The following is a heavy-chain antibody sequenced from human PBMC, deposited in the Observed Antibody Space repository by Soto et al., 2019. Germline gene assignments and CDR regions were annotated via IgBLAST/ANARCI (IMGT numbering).Heavy chain of an antibody. CDR3: ARSSTDPPFDY. CDR2: IYYSGST. Sequence: SETLSLTCTVSGGSISSGGYYWSWIRQHPGKGLEWIGYIYYSGSTYYNPSLKSRVTISVDASKNQFSLKLSSVTAADTAVYYCARSSTDPPFDYWGQGTLVTVSS. CDR1: GGSISSGGYY. D-gene: IGHD2-2*01. V-gene: IGHV4-31*03. J-gene: IGHJ4*02.